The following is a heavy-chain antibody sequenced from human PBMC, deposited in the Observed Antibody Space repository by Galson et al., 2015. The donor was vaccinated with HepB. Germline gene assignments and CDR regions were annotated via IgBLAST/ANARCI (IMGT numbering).Heavy chain of an antibody. CDR2: ISGSTSYI. CDR1: GFTFSNYN. J-gene: IGHJ3*02. CDR3: ARGGGYCSGGICRFPTDAFDI. V-gene: IGHV3-21*01. D-gene: IGHD2-15*01. Sequence: SLRLSCAASGFTFSNYNMNWVRQAPGKGLEWVSSISGSTSYIYYADSVKGRFTVSRDNAKNSLYLQMNSLRAEDTAVYYCARGGGYCSGGICRFPTDAFDIWGQGTMVTVSS.